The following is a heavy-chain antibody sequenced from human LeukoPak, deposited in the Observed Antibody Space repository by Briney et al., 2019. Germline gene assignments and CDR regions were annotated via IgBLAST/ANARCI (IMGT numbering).Heavy chain of an antibody. CDR3: AKDGGITMIVVVITYFDY. J-gene: IGHJ4*02. CDR1: GFTFSSYT. CDR2: ISSSTNYI. V-gene: IGHV3-21*04. D-gene: IGHD3-22*01. Sequence: GGSLRLSCAASGFTFSSYTMNWVRQAPGKGLEWVLSISSSTNYIYYADSVKGRFTISRDNAKNSLYLQMNSLRAEDTAVYYCAKDGGITMIVVVITYFDYWGQGTLVTVSS.